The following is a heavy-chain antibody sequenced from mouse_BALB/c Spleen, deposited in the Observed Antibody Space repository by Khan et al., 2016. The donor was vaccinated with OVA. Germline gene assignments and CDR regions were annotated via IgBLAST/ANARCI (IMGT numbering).Heavy chain of an antibody. D-gene: IGHD2-13*01. V-gene: IGHV1-69*02. CDR2: IYPSDSYT. CDR3: TRDGVYGSSFAY. Sequence: QVQLQQPGTELVRPGASVKLSCKASGYTFTNYWINWVKQRPGQGLEWIGNIYPSDSYTNYHQKFNDKATLTVDKSSSTAYMQLSSPTSEGSAVYYCTRDGVYGSSFAYWGQGTLVTVSA. J-gene: IGHJ3*01. CDR1: GYTFTNYW.